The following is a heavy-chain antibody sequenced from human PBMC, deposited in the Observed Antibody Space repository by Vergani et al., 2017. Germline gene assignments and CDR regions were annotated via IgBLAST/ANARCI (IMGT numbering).Heavy chain of an antibody. J-gene: IGHJ4*02. D-gene: IGHD3-3*01. Sequence: QVQLVESGGGLVKPGGSLRLSCAASGFTFSDHYMSWIRQAPGKGLEWVSYISSSGSTIYYADSVKGRFTISRDNAKNSLYLQMNSLRAEDTAVYYCARETNKGRTYYDFWSGYPDYWGQGTLVTVSS. CDR3: ARETNKGRTYYDFWSGYPDY. V-gene: IGHV3-11*01. CDR2: ISSSGSTI. CDR1: GFTFSDHY.